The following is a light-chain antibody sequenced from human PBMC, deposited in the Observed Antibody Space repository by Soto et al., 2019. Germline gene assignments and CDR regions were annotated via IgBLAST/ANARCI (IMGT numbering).Light chain of an antibody. Sequence: QSALTQPASVSGSPGQSITISCTGTSSDVGSYKLVSWYQHHPGKGPKLMIYEGSKRPSGISNRFSGSTSGNTASLTISGLPAEDEADYYCCAYAGSSTWVFGGGTKLTVL. V-gene: IGLV2-23*01. J-gene: IGLJ3*02. CDR3: CAYAGSSTWV. CDR1: SSDVGSYKL. CDR2: EGS.